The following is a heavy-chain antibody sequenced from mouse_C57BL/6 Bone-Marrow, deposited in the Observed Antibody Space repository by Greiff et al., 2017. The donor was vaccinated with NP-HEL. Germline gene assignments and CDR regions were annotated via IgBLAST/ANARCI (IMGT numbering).Heavy chain of an antibody. CDR2: FYPGSGSI. J-gene: IGHJ4*01. CDR3: ARHPLYYINYGGYAMDY. Sequence: VKLQESGAELVKPGASVKLSCKASGYTFTEYTIHWVKQRSGQGLEWIGWFYPGSGSIKYNEKFKDKATLTADKSSSTVYMELSRLTSEDSAVYFCARHPLYYINYGGYAMDYWGQGTSVTVSS. V-gene: IGHV1-62-2*01. D-gene: IGHD2-5*01. CDR1: GYTFTEYT.